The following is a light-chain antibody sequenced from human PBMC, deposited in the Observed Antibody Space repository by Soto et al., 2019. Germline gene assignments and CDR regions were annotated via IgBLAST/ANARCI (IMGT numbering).Light chain of an antibody. CDR2: GAS. J-gene: IGKJ1*01. V-gene: IGKV3D-15*01. CDR3: QQYNNWFST. CDR1: HSVSTN. Sequence: EIVLTQSPGTLSLSPRERASLXCRASHSVSTNLAWYQQKPGQAPRLLIYGASNRATGIPARFSGSGSGTDFTLTISSLESEDFAVYYCQQYNNWFSTFGQGTKVDIK.